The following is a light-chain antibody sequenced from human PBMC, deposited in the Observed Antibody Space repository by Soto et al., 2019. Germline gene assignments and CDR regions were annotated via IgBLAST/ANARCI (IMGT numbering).Light chain of an antibody. CDR3: QHSYDILWT. CDR1: QSISRN. V-gene: IGKV1-39*01. Sequence: DIQMTQSPSSLSASVGDRVTITCRASQSISRNLNWYQQKPGKAPNLLIFGSSTLQTGVPSRFTGSGSGTDFTLTISILQPEDFATYYCQHSYDILWTFGQGTNVEIK. CDR2: GSS. J-gene: IGKJ1*01.